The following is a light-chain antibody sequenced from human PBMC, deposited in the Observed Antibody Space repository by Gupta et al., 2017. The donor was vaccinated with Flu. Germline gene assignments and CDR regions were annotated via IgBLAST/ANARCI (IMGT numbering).Light chain of an antibody. V-gene: IGKV1-39*01. J-gene: IGKJ4*01. CDR1: KTISNY. CDR3: QQTYSRPG. Sequence: IQMTQSPSPRSASVGDRVTITCRASKTISNYLNWYQQKRGKATELLIYAASSLQSGVPSRFSGSGAGTDFTLTISSLQPEDFATYYCQQTYSRPGFGGGTKVEIK. CDR2: AAS.